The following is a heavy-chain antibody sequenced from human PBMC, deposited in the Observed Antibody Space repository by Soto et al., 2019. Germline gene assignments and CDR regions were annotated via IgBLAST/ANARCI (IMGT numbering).Heavy chain of an antibody. CDR3: ARERADY. J-gene: IGHJ4*02. CDR2: ISYDGSNK. Sequence: QVQLVESGGGVVQPGRSLRLSCAASGFSFRSYAMHWVRQAPGKGLEWVAVISYDGSNKYYADSVKGRFTISRDNSKNTLYLQMNTLRGDDTAVFYCARERADYWGQGTLVTVSS. V-gene: IGHV3-30-3*01. CDR1: GFSFRSYA.